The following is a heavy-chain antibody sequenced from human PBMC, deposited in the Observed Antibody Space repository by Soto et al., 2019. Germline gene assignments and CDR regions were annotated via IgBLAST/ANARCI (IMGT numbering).Heavy chain of an antibody. V-gene: IGHV4-31*03. D-gene: IGHD2-21*01. CDR1: GDSIRRGGYY. CDR2: IYHSGST. Sequence: QVQLQESGPGLVKPSQTLSLTCTVSGDSIRRGGYYWNWLRQQPRKGLEWIGYIYHSGSTIYNPSLQSRVTISVDTSKNRLSLELSNVTAADTAVYYCARDGAGAYGLGWFDPWGQGILVTVSS. J-gene: IGHJ5*02. CDR3: ARDGAGAYGLGWFDP.